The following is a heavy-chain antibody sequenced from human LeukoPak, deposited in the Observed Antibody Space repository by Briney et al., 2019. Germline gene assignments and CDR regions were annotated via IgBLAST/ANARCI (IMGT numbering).Heavy chain of an antibody. V-gene: IGHV3-30-3*01. D-gene: IGHD3-10*01. CDR2: ISYDGSNE. CDR3: AREGYYASGPFSYFDY. CDR1: GFTFSGYA. Sequence: GRSLRLSCAASGFTFSGYAMHWVRQAPGKGLEWVAVISYDGSNEYYADSVKGRSTISRDNSKNTLYLQMNSLSVEDTAVYYCAREGYYASGPFSYFDYWGQGTLVTVSS. J-gene: IGHJ4*02.